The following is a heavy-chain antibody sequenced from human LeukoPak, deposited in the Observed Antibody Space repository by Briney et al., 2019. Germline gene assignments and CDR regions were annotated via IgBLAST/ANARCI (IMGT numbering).Heavy chain of an antibody. CDR1: GGSISSYY. D-gene: IGHD3-9*01. Sequence: SETLSLTCTVSGGSISSYYWSWIRQPPGKGLEWIGYIYYSGSTNYNPSLKSRVTISVDTSKNQFSLKLSSVTAADTAVYYCARVDFDWLKPGSFDYWGQGTLVTVSS. CDR2: IYYSGST. J-gene: IGHJ4*02. CDR3: ARVDFDWLKPGSFDY. V-gene: IGHV4-59*01.